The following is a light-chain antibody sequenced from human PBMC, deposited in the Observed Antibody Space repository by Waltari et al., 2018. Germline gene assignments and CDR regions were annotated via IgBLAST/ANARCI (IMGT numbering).Light chain of an antibody. CDR3: SSYGIPNTHV. Sequence: QSALNQPASVSGSPAQSISISCTGPSSDVGGYDSVSCYQHLPGKATTPIIYEVYNRPSGFSHRFSGSKSGNPASLTISGLQADDESDYYCSSYGIPNTHVFGTGTKVTVL. CDR2: EVY. V-gene: IGLV2-14*01. J-gene: IGLJ1*01. CDR1: SSDVGGYDS.